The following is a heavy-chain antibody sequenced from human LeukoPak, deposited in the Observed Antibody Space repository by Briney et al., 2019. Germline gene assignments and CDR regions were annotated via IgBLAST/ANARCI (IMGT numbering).Heavy chain of an antibody. J-gene: IGHJ4*02. D-gene: IGHD3-16*01. CDR1: GFIFSSYA. V-gene: IGHV3-23*01. Sequence: LPGGSLRLSCAASGFIFSSYAVSWVRQAPGRGLEWVSTVSGSGDTTYYADSVKGRFTISRDNSKNTLYLQMSSLRAEDTAIYYCAKTIGGVFTFDYWGQGTLVTVSS. CDR2: VSGSGDTT. CDR3: AKTIGGVFTFDY.